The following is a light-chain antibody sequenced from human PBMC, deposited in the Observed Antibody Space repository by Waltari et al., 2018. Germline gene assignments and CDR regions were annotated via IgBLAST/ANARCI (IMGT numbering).Light chain of an antibody. CDR1: QDISNY. Sequence: DIQMTQSPSSLSASVGDRVTITCQASQDISNYLNWYQQKPGKAPKLLIYDASDLQTGVPSRFSGSGSATDFTFTISSLQPEDIATYYCQQYGSFGGGTKVEIK. J-gene: IGKJ4*01. V-gene: IGKV1-33*01. CDR3: QQYGS. CDR2: DAS.